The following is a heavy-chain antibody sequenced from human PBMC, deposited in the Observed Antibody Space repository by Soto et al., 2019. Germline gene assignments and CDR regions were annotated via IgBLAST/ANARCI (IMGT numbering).Heavy chain of an antibody. V-gene: IGHV4-39*01. CDR1: GGSISSSSYY. CDR3: ARHNAADYSNFRLRGKLVLGDFDY. D-gene: IGHD4-4*01. CDR2: IYYSGST. J-gene: IGHJ4*02. Sequence: SETLSLTCTVSGGSISSSSYYWGWIRQPPGKGLEWIGSIYYSGSTYYNPSLKSRVTISVDTSKNQFSLRLSSVTAADTAVYYCARHNAADYSNFRLRGKLVLGDFDYWGQGTLVTVSS.